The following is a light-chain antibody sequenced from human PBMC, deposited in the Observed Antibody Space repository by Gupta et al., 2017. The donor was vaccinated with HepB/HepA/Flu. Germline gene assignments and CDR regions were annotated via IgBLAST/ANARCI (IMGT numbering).Light chain of an antibody. Sequence: DIQMTQYPSSLSASIGDRVTITCRASQSISTYLNWYQQKVGQAPKVLISAASTLQSGVPSRFSGSGSVTEFILTISSLQSEDFATYSCQQTFDTPITFGGGTKVEFK. CDR2: AAS. CDR3: QQTFDTPIT. J-gene: IGKJ4*01. V-gene: IGKV1-39*01. CDR1: QSISTY.